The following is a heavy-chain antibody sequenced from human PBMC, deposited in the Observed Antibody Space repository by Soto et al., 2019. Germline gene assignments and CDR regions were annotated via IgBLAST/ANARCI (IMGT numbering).Heavy chain of an antibody. CDR2: ISGSGGST. V-gene: IGHV3-23*01. Sequence: SLRLSFAAYGFTFISYAMSLVRQAPGKGLEWVSAISGSGGSTYYADSVKGRFTISRDNSKNTLYLQMNSLRAEDTAVYYCAKPSRPGYCSGGSCPDLNWFDPWGQGTLVTVSS. CDR3: AKPSRPGYCSGGSCPDLNWFDP. CDR1: GFTFISYA. D-gene: IGHD2-15*01. J-gene: IGHJ5*02.